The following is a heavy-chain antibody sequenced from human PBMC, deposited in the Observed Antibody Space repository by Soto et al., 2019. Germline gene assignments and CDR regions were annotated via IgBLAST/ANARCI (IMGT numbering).Heavy chain of an antibody. CDR2: IYYSGST. V-gene: IGHV4-59*01. Sequence: LETLSLTCTVSGGSISSYYWSWIRQPPGKGLEWIGYIYYSGSTNYNPSLKSRVTISVDTSKNQFSLKLSSVTAADTAVYYCAREGYGGNSHYWGQGTLVTV. D-gene: IGHD4-17*01. CDR3: AREGYGGNSHY. J-gene: IGHJ4*02. CDR1: GGSISSYY.